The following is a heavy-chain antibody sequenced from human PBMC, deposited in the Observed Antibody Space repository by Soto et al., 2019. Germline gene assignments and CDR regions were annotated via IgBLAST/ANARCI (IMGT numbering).Heavy chain of an antibody. J-gene: IGHJ4*02. CDR3: ARGVRGYAPLY. CDR1: GFTFSSHD. D-gene: IGHD3-16*01. V-gene: IGHV3-13*01. Sequence: GXSLRLSCAASGFTFSSHDMLWVRQATGKGLEWVSGIGSAGDTYYSDSVKGRFTISRENAKNSLYLQMNSLRAEDTAVYYCARGVRGYAPLYWGQGTLVTVSS. CDR2: IGSAGDT.